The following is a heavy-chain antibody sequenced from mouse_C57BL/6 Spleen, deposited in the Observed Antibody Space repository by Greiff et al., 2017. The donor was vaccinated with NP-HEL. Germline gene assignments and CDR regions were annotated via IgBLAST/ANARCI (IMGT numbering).Heavy chain of an antibody. CDR2: IYPGDGDT. J-gene: IGHJ2*01. V-gene: IGHV1-80*01. CDR1: GYAFSSYW. CDR3: ANGYYSYFDY. Sequence: VQLQQSGAELVKPGASVKISCKASGYAFSSYWMNWVKQRPGKGLEWIGQIYPGDGDTNYNGKFKGKATLTADKSSSTAYMQLSSLTSEASAGYFCANGYYSYFDYWGQGTTLTVSS. D-gene: IGHD2-3*01.